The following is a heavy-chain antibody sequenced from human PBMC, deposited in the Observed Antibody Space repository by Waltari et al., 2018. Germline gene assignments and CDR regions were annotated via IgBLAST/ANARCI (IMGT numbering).Heavy chain of an antibody. J-gene: IGHJ3*02. CDR1: GFTFSGYV. CDR2: IWYDGSNK. CDR3: ASEHRSSAFDI. D-gene: IGHD2-2*01. V-gene: IGHV3-33*01. Sequence: QVQLVESGGGVVQPGTSLSLSCAASGFTFSGYVWHWVRQAQGKGLEWVAAIWYDGSNKYYADSVKGRFTISRDNSKNTVYLQMNSLRVEDTAVYYCASEHRSSAFDIWGQGTMVTVSS.